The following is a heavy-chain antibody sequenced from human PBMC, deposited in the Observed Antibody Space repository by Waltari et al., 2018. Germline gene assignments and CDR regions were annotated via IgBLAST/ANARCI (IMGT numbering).Heavy chain of an antibody. J-gene: IGHJ4*02. CDR1: GGSISSSSYY. CDR2: IYYSGST. D-gene: IGHD1-26*01. Sequence: QLQLQESGPGLVKPSETLSLTCTVSGGSISSSSYYWGWIRQPPGKGLEWIGSIYYSGSTYYNPSLKSRVTISVDTSKNQFSLKLSSVTAADTAVYYCARTQTNSGSYYWTFDYWGQGTLVTVSS. V-gene: IGHV4-39*01. CDR3: ARTQTNSGSYYWTFDY.